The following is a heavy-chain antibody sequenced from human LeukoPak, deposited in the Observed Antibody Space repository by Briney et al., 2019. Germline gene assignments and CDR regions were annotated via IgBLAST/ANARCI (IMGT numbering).Heavy chain of an antibody. CDR1: GGSISSYY. V-gene: IGHV4-59*01. CDR2: IYYSGST. CDR3: ARATYSSGWGTSDY. Sequence: PSETLSLTCTVSGGSISSYYCSCFLHPHPKKLEWCGDIYYSGSTNYNPSLQSRVTISVDTSKNQFSLKLSSVTAADTAVYYCARATYSSGWGTSDYWGQGTLVTVSS. D-gene: IGHD6-19*01. J-gene: IGHJ4*02.